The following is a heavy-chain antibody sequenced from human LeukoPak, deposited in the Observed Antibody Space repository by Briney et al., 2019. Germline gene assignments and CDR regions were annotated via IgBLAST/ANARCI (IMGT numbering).Heavy chain of an antibody. V-gene: IGHV4-31*03. CDR3: ARNSITIFGDAKGGFDP. Sequence: SETLSLTCTVSGGSISSGGYYWSRIRQHPGKGLEWIGYIYYSGSTYYNPSLKSRVTISVDTSKNQFSLKLSSVTAADTAVYYCARNSITIFGDAKGGFDPWGQGTLVTVSS. CDR1: GGSISSGGYY. CDR2: IYYSGST. D-gene: IGHD3-3*01. J-gene: IGHJ5*02.